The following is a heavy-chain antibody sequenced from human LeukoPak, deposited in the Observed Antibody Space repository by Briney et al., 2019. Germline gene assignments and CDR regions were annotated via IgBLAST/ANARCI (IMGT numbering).Heavy chain of an antibody. CDR2: ISSGGGTI. Sequence: GGSLRLSCAASGFTLSSYEMNWVRQAPGKGLEWVSYISSGGGTIYYADSVKGRFTISRDNAKNSLYLQMNSLRADDTAVYYCVREEYADSYPYWGQGTLVTVSS. CDR3: VREEYADSYPY. D-gene: IGHD4-17*01. J-gene: IGHJ4*02. V-gene: IGHV3-48*03. CDR1: GFTLSSYE.